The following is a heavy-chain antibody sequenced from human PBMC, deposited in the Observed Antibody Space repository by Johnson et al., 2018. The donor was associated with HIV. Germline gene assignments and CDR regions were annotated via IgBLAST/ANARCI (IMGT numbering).Heavy chain of an antibody. Sequence: QVQLVESGGGLVKPGGSLRVSCVASGFTFSEYYMSWIRQAPGKGLEWVSYISSSGGTIYYTDSVKGRVTISRDNAKNSLYLHMNSLRAEDTAVYYCATVWRNEGRHAFDVWGQGTMVTVSS. D-gene: IGHD1-1*01. J-gene: IGHJ3*01. V-gene: IGHV3-11*04. CDR3: ATVWRNEGRHAFDV. CDR1: GFTFSEYY. CDR2: ISSSGGTI.